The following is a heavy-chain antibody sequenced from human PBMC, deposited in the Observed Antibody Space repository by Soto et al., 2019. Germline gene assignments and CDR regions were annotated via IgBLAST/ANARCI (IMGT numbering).Heavy chain of an antibody. CDR2: ISYDGSNK. Sequence: GGSLRLSCAASGFTFSSYAMHWVRQAPGKGLEWVAVISYDGSNKYYADSVKGRFTISRDNSKNTLYLQMNSLRAEDTAVYYCVVDCTGGSCLFDPWGQGTLVTVSS. J-gene: IGHJ5*02. CDR3: VVDCTGGSCLFDP. V-gene: IGHV3-30-3*01. CDR1: GFTFSSYA. D-gene: IGHD2-15*01.